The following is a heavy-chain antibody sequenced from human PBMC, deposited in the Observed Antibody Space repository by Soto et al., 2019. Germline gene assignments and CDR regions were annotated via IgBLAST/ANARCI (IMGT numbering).Heavy chain of an antibody. CDR3: ARGYCTSSACHWNFDY. CDR1: GFTFSSYV. V-gene: IGHV3-48*03. Sequence: EVQLVESGGGLVQPGGSLRLSCAASGFTFSSYVMNWVRQAPGKGLEWVSDITSTGSTRYYADSVKGRFTISRDNAKNSLYLQMNSLRAEDTAVYYCARGYCTSSACHWNFDYWGQGTLVTVSS. CDR2: ITSTGSTR. J-gene: IGHJ4*02. D-gene: IGHD2-8*02.